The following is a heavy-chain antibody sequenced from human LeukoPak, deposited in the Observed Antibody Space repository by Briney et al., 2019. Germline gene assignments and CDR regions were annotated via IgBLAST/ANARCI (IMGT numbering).Heavy chain of an antibody. CDR1: GFNFDDYD. D-gene: IGHD3-10*01. CDR3: VKSSMFRGFNSRPDFFDV. J-gene: IGHJ3*01. Sequence: GRSLRLSCAASGFNFDDYDMHRVRQVPGKGLEWVSGASWSGVTVVQGRFTISRDNAKNSLYLQLDRLTSEDTALYYCVKSSMFRGFNSRPDFFDVWGQGTLVTVSS. V-gene: IGHV3-9*01. CDR2: ASWSGVTV.